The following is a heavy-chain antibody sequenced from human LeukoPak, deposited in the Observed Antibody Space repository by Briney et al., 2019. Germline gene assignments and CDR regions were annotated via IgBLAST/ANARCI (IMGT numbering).Heavy chain of an antibody. V-gene: IGHV4-4*02. CDR1: GGSISSSNW. J-gene: IGHJ4*02. Sequence: SGTLSLTCAVSGGSISSSNWWSWVRQPPGKGLEWIGEIYHSGSTNYNPSLKSRVTISVDKSKNQFSLKLSSVTAADTAVYYCARSGNFDGSGSYFPFDYWGQGTLVTVSS. D-gene: IGHD3-10*01. CDR2: IYHSGST. CDR3: ARSGNFDGSGSYFPFDY.